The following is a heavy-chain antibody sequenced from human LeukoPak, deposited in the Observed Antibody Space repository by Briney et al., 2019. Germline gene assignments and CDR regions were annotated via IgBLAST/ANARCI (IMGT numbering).Heavy chain of an antibody. CDR3: AKGNYYMDV. V-gene: IGHV3-30*04. CDR1: GFTFSSYA. J-gene: IGHJ6*03. Sequence: PWRALRLSCAASGFTFSSYAMHWVRQAPGKGLEWVAVISYDGSNKYYADSVKGRFTISRDNSKNTLYLQMNSLRAEDTAVYYCAKGNYYMDVWGKGTTVTVSS. CDR2: ISYDGSNK.